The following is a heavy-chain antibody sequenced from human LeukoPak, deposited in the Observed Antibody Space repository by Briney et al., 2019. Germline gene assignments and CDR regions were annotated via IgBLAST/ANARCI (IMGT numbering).Heavy chain of an antibody. CDR1: GGTFSSYA. CDR3: ARAGHCSGGSCYDY. D-gene: IGHD2-15*01. CDR2: IIHIFGTA. J-gene: IGHJ4*02. V-gene: IGHV1-69*05. Sequence: SVKVSCKASGGTFSSYAISWVRQAPGQGLEWMGRIIHIFGTANYAQKFQGRVTITTDESTSTAYMELSSLRSEDTAVYYCARAGHCSGGSCYDYWGQGTLVTVSS.